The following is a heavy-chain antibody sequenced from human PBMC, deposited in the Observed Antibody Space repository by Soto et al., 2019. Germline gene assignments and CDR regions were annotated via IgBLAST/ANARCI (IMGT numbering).Heavy chain of an antibody. J-gene: IGHJ4*02. CDR1: GFTFDDYA. V-gene: IGHV3-9*01. CDR3: AKDNGLVAGKDY. CDR2: ISWNSGRI. D-gene: IGHD2-8*02. Sequence: EVQLVESGGGLVQPGRSLRLSCTASGFTFDDYAMHWVRQAPGKGLEWVSGISWNSGRIGYADSVKGRFTISRDNAKNSLYLQMNSLRTVDTAVYYCAKDNGLVAGKDYWGQGTLVTVSS.